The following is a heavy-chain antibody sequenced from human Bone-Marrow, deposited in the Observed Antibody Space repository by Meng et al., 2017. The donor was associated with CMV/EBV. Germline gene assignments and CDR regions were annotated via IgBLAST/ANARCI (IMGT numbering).Heavy chain of an antibody. D-gene: IGHD2-2*01. CDR1: GFTFSSYA. CDR3: ARGCLVVPAAMGAYSSQYYYGMDV. CDR2: ISGSGGST. Sequence: GESLKISCAASGFTFSSYAMSWVRQAPGKGLEWVSAISGSGGSTYYADSVKGRFTISRDNSKNTLYLQMNSLRAEDTAVYYCARGCLVVPAAMGAYSSQYYYGMDVWGQGTTVTVSS. J-gene: IGHJ6*02. V-gene: IGHV3-23*01.